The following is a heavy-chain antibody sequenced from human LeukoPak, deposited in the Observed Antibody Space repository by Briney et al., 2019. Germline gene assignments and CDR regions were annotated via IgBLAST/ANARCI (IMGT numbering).Heavy chain of an antibody. V-gene: IGHV3-33*06. Sequence: GRSLRLSCAASGFTFSSYGMHWVRQAPGKGLEWVAVIWYDGSNTYYADSVKGRFTISRDNSKKTLYLQMNSLRAEDTAVYYCAKDTRWQVRAFDIRGQGTMVTVSS. CDR1: GFTFSSYG. CDR3: AKDTRWQVRAFDI. J-gene: IGHJ3*02. CDR2: IWYDGSNT.